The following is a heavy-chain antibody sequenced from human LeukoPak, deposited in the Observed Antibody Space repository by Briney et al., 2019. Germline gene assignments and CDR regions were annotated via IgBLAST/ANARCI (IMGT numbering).Heavy chain of an antibody. CDR1: GFTFSSYS. CDR2: ISSSSSYI. CDR3: ASRIAVAGTSV. J-gene: IGHJ4*02. D-gene: IGHD6-19*01. V-gene: IGHV3-21*01. Sequence: GGSLRLSCAASGFTFSSYSMNWVRQVPGKGLEWVSSISSSSSYIYYADSVKGRFTISRDNAKNSLYLQMNSLRAEDTAVYYCASRIAVAGTSVWGQGTLVTVSS.